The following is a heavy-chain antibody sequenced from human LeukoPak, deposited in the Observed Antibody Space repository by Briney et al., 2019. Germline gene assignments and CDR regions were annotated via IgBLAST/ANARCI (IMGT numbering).Heavy chain of an antibody. CDR1: GFTFSSYA. D-gene: IGHD2-2*01. Sequence: HGGSLRLSCAASGFTFSSYAMSWVRQAPGKGLEWVSAISGSGGSTYYADSVKGRFTISRDNSKNTLYLQMNSLRAEDTAVYYCAKDQVVVPAAPPGADYWGQGTLVTVSS. CDR3: AKDQVVVPAAPPGADY. CDR2: ISGSGGST. J-gene: IGHJ4*02. V-gene: IGHV3-23*01.